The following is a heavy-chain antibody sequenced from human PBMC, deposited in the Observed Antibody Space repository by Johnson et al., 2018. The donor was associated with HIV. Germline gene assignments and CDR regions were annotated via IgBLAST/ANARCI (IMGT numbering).Heavy chain of an antibody. CDR1: GFTVSSNY. V-gene: IGHV3-66*01. J-gene: IGHJ3*02. Sequence: MLLVESGGGLVQPGGSLRLSCAASGFTVSSNYMSWVRQAPGKGLEWVSVIYSGGSIYYADSVKGRFSISRDNSKNTLYLQMNSLRVEDTAVYYCAREGAWEVRPGAFDIWGQGTMVTVSS. CDR3: AREGAWEVRPGAFDI. D-gene: IGHD1-26*01. CDR2: IYSGGSI.